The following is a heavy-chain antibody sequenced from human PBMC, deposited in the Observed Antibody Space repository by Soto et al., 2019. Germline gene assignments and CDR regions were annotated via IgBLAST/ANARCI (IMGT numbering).Heavy chain of an antibody. D-gene: IGHD3-16*01. Sequence: SETLSLTCTVSGGSISSSSYYWGWIRQPPGKGLEWIGSIYYSGSTYYNPSLKSRVTISVDTSKNQFSLKLSSVTAADTAVYYCASHPPGLGELEYYFDYWGQGTLVTVSS. V-gene: IGHV4-39*01. CDR1: GGSISSSSYY. CDR3: ASHPPGLGELEYYFDY. J-gene: IGHJ4*02. CDR2: IYYSGST.